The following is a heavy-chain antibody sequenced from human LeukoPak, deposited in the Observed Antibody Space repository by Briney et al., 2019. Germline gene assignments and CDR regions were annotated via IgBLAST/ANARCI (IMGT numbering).Heavy chain of an antibody. D-gene: IGHD3-10*01. CDR1: GFTFSSSW. Sequence: PGGSLRLSCAATGFTFSSSWMTWVRQAPGKGLEWVAIIKPDGSDKSYADSVRGRFTISRDNAKNSLYLHMNGLRAEDTSVYYCARGPAFGAFDIWGRGTLVTVSS. CDR3: ARGPAFGAFDI. V-gene: IGHV3-7*01. J-gene: IGHJ3*02. CDR2: IKPDGSDK.